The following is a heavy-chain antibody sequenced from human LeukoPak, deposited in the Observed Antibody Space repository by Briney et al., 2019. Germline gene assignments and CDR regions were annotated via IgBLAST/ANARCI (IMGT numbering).Heavy chain of an antibody. Sequence: GGPLRLSCAASGFTFDDYAMHWVRQAPGKGLEWVSSISWNSGSIGYADSVKGRFTISRDNAKNSLYLQMNSLRAEDTALYYCAKDASSRAYDSSGYRDYWGQGTLVTVSS. CDR1: GFTFDDYA. CDR2: ISWNSGSI. V-gene: IGHV3-9*01. J-gene: IGHJ4*02. CDR3: AKDASSRAYDSSGYRDY. D-gene: IGHD3-22*01.